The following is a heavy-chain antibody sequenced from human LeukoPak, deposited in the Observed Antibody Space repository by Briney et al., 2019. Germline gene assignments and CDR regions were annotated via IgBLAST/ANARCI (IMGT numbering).Heavy chain of an antibody. CDR3: AKGDWFDP. V-gene: IGHV3-53*01. CDR1: GFTVSSNY. Sequence: GGSLRLSCAASGFTVSSNYMSWVRQAPGKGLEWVSVIYSGGSTYYADSVKGRFTISRDNAKNSGYLQMNTLRAEDTGVYYCAKGDWFDPWGQGTLVTVSS. J-gene: IGHJ5*02. CDR2: IYSGGST.